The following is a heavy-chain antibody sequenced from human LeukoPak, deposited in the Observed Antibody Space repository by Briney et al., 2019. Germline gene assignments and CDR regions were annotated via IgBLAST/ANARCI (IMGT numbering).Heavy chain of an antibody. D-gene: IGHD2-15*01. Sequence: ASVKVSCKASGYTFTGYCVHWVRQAPGQGLEWMGRINPNSGDTNYAQKLQGRVTMTTDTSTSTAYMELRSLRSDDTAVYYCASGPIEYCSGGSCYGLLENWGQGTLVTVSS. CDR2: INPNSGDT. V-gene: IGHV1-18*04. CDR1: GYTFTGYC. J-gene: IGHJ4*02. CDR3: ASGPIEYCSGGSCYGLLEN.